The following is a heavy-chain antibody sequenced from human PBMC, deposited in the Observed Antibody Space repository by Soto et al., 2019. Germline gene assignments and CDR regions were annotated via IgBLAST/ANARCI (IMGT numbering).Heavy chain of an antibody. CDR3: ARDGKNYGDYVYYYYMDV. J-gene: IGHJ6*03. V-gene: IGHV3-33*01. Sequence: GGSLRLSCAASGFTFSSYGMHWVRQAPGKGLEWVAVIWYDGSNKYYADSVKGRFTISRDNSKNTLYLQMNSLRAEDTAVYYCARDGKNYGDYVYYYYMDVWGKGTTVTVSS. CDR1: GFTFSSYG. D-gene: IGHD4-17*01. CDR2: IWYDGSNK.